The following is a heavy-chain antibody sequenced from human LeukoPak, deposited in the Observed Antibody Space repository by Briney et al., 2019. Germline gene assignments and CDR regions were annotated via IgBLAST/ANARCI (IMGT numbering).Heavy chain of an antibody. J-gene: IGHJ6*02. CDR2: ISWNSGSI. CDR3: AKDVLTATTFDSGMNV. D-gene: IGHD1-20*01. V-gene: IGHV3-9*01. Sequence: PGRSLRLFCAASGFAFDDYAMHWVRQAPGKGLEGVSGISWNSGSIGYADSVKGRFTISRENAKNSLYLQMNSLRAEDTALYYCAKDVLTATTFDSGMNVWGQGTTVTVSS. CDR1: GFAFDDYA.